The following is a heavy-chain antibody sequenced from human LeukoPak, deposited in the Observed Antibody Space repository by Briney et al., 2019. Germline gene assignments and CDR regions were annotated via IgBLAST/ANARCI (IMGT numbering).Heavy chain of an antibody. D-gene: IGHD6-19*01. Sequence: ASVKVSCKASGYTFISYGINWVRQAPGQGLEWMGWISAYNGNTNYAQKVQGRVTMTTDTSTRTAYMELRSLRSDDTAVYYCARVSGSAAVAGTGWFDPWGQGTLVPVSS. J-gene: IGHJ5*02. V-gene: IGHV1-18*01. CDR1: GYTFISYG. CDR2: ISAYNGNT. CDR3: ARVSGSAAVAGTGWFDP.